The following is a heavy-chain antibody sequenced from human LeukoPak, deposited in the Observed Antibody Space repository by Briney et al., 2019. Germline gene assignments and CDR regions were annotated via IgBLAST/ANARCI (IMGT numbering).Heavy chain of an antibody. D-gene: IGHD6-19*01. CDR2: ISSSSSYI. CDR1: GFTFSSYS. J-gene: IGHJ4*02. Sequence: SGGSLRLSCAASGFTFSSYSMNWVRQAPGKGLEWVSSISSSSSYIYYADSVKGRFTISRDNSKNTLYLQMNSLRAEDTAVYYCAKARKVAGIWRWGQGTLVTVSS. CDR3: AKARKVAGIWR. V-gene: IGHV3-21*04.